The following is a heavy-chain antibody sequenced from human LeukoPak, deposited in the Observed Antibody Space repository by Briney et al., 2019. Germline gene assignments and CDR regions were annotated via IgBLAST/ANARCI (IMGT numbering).Heavy chain of an antibody. V-gene: IGHV4-39*01. J-gene: IGHJ5*02. CDR3: ARRAAAASRFDP. Sequence: SSETLSLTCTVPGGSISSSSYYWGWIRQPPGKGLEWIGSIYYSGSTYYNPSLKSRVTIPVDTPKNQLSLKLSSVTAADTAVYYCARRAAAASRFDPWGQGTLVTVSS. CDR2: IYYSGST. CDR1: GGSISSSSYY. D-gene: IGHD6-13*01.